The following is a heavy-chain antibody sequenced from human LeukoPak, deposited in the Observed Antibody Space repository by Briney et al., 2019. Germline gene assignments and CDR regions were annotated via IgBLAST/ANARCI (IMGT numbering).Heavy chain of an antibody. Sequence: LTGGSLRLSCAASGFTFGSSAMSWVRQAPGKGLEWVSAISNNGGYTYYADSVQGRFTISRDNSKSTLCLQMNSLRAEDTAVYYCAKQLGYCSDGSCYFPYWGQGTLVTVSS. CDR3: AKQLGYCSDGSCYFPY. D-gene: IGHD2-15*01. V-gene: IGHV3-23*01. CDR2: ISNNGGYT. J-gene: IGHJ4*02. CDR1: GFTFGSSA.